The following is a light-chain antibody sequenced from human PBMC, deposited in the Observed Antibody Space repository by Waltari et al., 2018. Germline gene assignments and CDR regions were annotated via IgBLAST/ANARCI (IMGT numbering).Light chain of an antibody. CDR2: AAS. V-gene: IGKV1-9*01. CDR1: QGIRSN. CDR3: QQYGTSPIYT. J-gene: IGKJ2*01. Sequence: IQLTQSPSSLSASVGDRVTITCRASQGIRSNLAWYQQKPGKAPELLIFAASTLQSGVPSRFSGSGSGTDFTLTISSLQPEDFALYYCQQYGTSPIYTFGQGTRLEIK.